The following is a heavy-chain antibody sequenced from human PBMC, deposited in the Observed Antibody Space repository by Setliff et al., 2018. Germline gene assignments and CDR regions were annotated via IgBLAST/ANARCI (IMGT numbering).Heavy chain of an antibody. D-gene: IGHD6-13*01. V-gene: IGHV1-46*02. CDR2: INPGGGSS. Sequence: ASVKVSCKASGYSFNSYYMHWVRQAPGQGLEWMGVINPGGGSSSSTEKFQGRVTMTRDTSASTVYMEMGNLTSDDTAVYYCARAGSAAAGRKGIFEYWGQGSLVTVSS. J-gene: IGHJ4*02. CDR3: ARAGSAAAGRKGIFEY. CDR1: GYSFNSYY.